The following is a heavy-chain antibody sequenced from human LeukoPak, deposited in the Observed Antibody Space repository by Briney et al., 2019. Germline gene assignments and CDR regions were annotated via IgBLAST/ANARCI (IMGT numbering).Heavy chain of an antibody. CDR3: AGETDSPLFDY. J-gene: IGHJ4*02. V-gene: IGHV3-48*04. Sequence: GGSLRPSCAASAFTLSTCSMNWVRQAAGKWLEWASYISSSVSTLNYADSVKGRFTISRDNARNSLYLQMNSLRAEDTAVYYCAGETDSPLFDYGGRGNRVSVTS. CDR1: AFTLSTCS. D-gene: IGHD3-22*01. CDR2: ISSSVSTL.